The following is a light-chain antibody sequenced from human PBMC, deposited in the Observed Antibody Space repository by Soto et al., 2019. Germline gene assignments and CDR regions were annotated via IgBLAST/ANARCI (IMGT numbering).Light chain of an antibody. J-gene: IGKJ4*01. CDR3: QQHISWPLT. Sequence: EIVLTQSPATLSLSPGERATLSCRASQSVTNSLAWYQQKPGQAPRLLVYDASNRTTGIPTRFSGSGSGTDFTLTISNLAPEDFAVYYCQQHISWPLTFGGGTKVDIK. V-gene: IGKV3-11*01. CDR1: QSVTNS. CDR2: DAS.